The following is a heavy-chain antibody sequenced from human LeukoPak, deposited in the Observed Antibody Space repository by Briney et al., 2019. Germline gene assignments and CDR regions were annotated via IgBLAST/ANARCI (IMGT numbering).Heavy chain of an antibody. V-gene: IGHV1-18*01. J-gene: IGHJ4*02. CDR2: ISAYNGNT. CDR3: ARQLAYCGGDCEFDY. D-gene: IGHD2-21*02. CDR1: GYTFTSYG. Sequence: ASVKVSCKASGYTFTSYGISWVRQAPGQGLEWMGWISAYNGNTNYAQKLQGRVTMTTDTSTSTAYMELRSLRSDDTAVYYCARQLAYCGGDCEFDYWGQGTLVTVSS.